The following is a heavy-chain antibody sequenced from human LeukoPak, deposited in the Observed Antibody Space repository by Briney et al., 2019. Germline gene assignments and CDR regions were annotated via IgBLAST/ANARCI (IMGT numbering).Heavy chain of an antibody. CDR2: ISGGGGGT. D-gene: IGHD5-12*01. CDR3: AKHSVDIATWSGAFDV. CDR1: GFTFSSYT. Sequence: GGSLRLSCAGSGFTFSSYTMTWVRQAPGKGLEWVSTISGGGGGTFYADSVKGRFTISRDSSKNTLYLQMTSLRAEDTAVYYCAKHSVDIATWSGAFDVWGQGTLVTVSS. V-gene: IGHV3-23*01. J-gene: IGHJ3*01.